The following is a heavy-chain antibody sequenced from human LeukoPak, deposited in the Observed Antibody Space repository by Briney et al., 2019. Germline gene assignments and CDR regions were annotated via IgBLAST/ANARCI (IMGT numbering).Heavy chain of an antibody. CDR3: ARGAARMVEMATIISFEY. D-gene: IGHD5-24*01. V-gene: IGHV3-30*04. J-gene: IGHJ4*02. CDR1: GFTFSSYA. CDR2: ISYDGSNK. Sequence: PGGSLRLSCAASGFTFSSYAMHWVRQAPGKGLEWVAVISYDGSNKKYADSVKGRFTISRDNSKNTVYLQMNSVRAEDTAVYYCARGAARMVEMATIISFEYWGQGTLVTVSS.